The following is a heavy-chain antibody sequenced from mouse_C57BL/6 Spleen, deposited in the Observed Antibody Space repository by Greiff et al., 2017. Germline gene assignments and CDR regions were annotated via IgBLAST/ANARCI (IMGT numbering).Heavy chain of an antibody. V-gene: IGHV1-72*01. D-gene: IGHD1-1*01. J-gene: IGHJ1*03. CDR3: ARATTVVDWYFEV. Sequence: QVQLQQSGAELVKPGASVKLSCKASGYTFTSYWMHWVKQRPGRGLEWIGRIDPNSGGTKYNEKFKSKATLTVDKTSSTAYMQRSSMTSEDAAVYYCARATTVVDWYFEVWGTGTTVTVSS. CDR1: GYTFTSYW. CDR2: IDPNSGGT.